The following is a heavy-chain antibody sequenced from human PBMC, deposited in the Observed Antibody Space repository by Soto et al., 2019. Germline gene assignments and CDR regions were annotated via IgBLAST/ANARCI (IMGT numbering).Heavy chain of an antibody. CDR3: TRRTPAVAFDY. CDR2: IYYSGST. V-gene: IGHV4-59*08. D-gene: IGHD6-19*01. J-gene: IGHJ4*02. CDR1: GGSISSYY. Sequence: TSETLSLTCTVSGGSISSYYWSWIRQPPGKGLEWIGYIYYSGSTSYNPSLKSRVTISVETSKNQFSLKLSSVTAADTAVYYCTRRTPAVAFDYWGQGALVTVSS.